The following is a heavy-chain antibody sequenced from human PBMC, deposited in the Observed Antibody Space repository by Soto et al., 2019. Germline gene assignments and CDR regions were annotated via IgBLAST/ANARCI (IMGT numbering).Heavy chain of an antibody. Sequence: EVQLVESGGGLVQPGGSLRLSCAASGFTFSNYWMHWVRQAPGKGLVWVSRISDDGGSTTYADSVKGRFTISRDNAKNMLYLQMNSLRAGDTAVYYCVRAGANDFWGQGTLVTVS. D-gene: IGHD3-10*01. CDR2: ISDDGGST. CDR1: GFTFSNYW. J-gene: IGHJ4*02. V-gene: IGHV3-74*01. CDR3: VRAGANDF.